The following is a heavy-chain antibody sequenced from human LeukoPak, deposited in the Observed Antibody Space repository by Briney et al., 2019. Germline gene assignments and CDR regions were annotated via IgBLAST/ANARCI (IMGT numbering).Heavy chain of an antibody. CDR2: MNPNSGNT. V-gene: IGHV1-8*03. D-gene: IGHD2-2*01. CDR1: GGTFTSYD. CDR3: ARGGYCSSTSCYRFDP. J-gene: IGHJ5*02. Sequence: GSSVKVSCKASGGTFTSYDINWVRQATGQGLEWMGWMNPNSGNTGYAQKFQGRVTITRNTSISTAYMELSSLRSEDTAVYYCARGGYCSSTSCYRFDPWGQGTLVTVSS.